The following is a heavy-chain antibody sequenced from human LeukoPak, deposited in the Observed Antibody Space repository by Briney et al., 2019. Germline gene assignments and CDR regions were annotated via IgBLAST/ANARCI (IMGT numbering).Heavy chain of an antibody. CDR3: ARGLGYCSSTSCYGPGYYYYYMDV. J-gene: IGHJ6*03. CDR2: INPNSGGT. CDR1: GYTFTGYY. V-gene: IGHV1-2*02. D-gene: IGHD2-2*01. Sequence: ASVKVSCKASGYTFTGYYMHWVRQAPGQGLEWMGWINPNSGGTNYAQKFQGRVTMTRDTSISTAYMELSRLRSDDTAVYYCARGLGYCSSTSCYGPGYYYYYMDVWGKGTTVTVSS.